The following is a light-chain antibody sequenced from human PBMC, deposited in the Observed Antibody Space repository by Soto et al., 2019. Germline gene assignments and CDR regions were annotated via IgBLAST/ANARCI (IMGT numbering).Light chain of an antibody. J-gene: IGLJ1*01. Sequence: QSVLTQPPSASGTPGQRVTISCSGSSSNIGSNTVNWYQQLPGTAPKLLIYSNNQRPSGVPDRFSGSKSGTSASLAISGLQSEDEADYYCAAWADSPNYVFGTGTKVTVL. CDR2: SNN. CDR1: SSNIGSNT. CDR3: AAWADSPNYV. V-gene: IGLV1-44*01.